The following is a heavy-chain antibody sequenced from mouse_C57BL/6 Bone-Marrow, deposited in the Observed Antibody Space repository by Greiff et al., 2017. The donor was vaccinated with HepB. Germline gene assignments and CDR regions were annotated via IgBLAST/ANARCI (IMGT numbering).Heavy chain of an antibody. CDR2: INPSSGNT. J-gene: IGHJ3*01. Sequence: QVQLQQSGAELARPGASVKMSCKASGYTFTSYTMHWVKQRPGQGLEWIGYINPSSGNTKYNQKFKDKATLTADKSSSTAYMQLSSLTSEDSAVYYCAIRRRGAAWFAYWGQGTLVTVSA. D-gene: IGHD2-12*01. CDR1: GYTFTSYT. V-gene: IGHV1-4*01. CDR3: AIRRRGAAWFAY.